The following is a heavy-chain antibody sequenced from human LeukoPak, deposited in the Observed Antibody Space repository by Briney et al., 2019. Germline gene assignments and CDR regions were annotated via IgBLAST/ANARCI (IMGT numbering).Heavy chain of an antibody. CDR2: IYHSGYT. Sequence: SETLSLTCNVSGYSISSGYYWTWIRQAPGKGLEWIGSIYHSGYTHYNPSLKGRVTISVDTSKNDFSLKLSSVAAADTAIYYCARDLNPTHYFDYWGQGTLVTVSS. V-gene: IGHV4-38-2*02. CDR3: ARDLNPTHYFDY. CDR1: GYSISSGYY. J-gene: IGHJ4*02.